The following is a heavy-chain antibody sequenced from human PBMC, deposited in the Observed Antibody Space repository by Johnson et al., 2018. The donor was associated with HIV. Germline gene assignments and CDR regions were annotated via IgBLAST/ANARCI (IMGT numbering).Heavy chain of an antibody. Sequence: VQLVESGGGVVQPGRSLRLSCAASGFTFSSYNMHWVRQAPGKGLEWVSVISYDGSNKYYADSVKGRFTISRDNAKNSLYLQMNSLRAEDTAVYYCARDRTTVVWNDAVDIWGQGTMVTVSS. V-gene: IGHV3-30*03. CDR1: GFTFSSYN. J-gene: IGHJ3*02. CDR3: ARDRTTVVWNDAVDI. D-gene: IGHD4-23*01. CDR2: ISYDGSNK.